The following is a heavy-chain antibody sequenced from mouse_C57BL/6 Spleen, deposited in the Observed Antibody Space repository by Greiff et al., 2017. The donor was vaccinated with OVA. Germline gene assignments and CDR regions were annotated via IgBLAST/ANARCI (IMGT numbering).Heavy chain of an antibody. CDR3: ARYEGGYWYFDV. J-gene: IGHJ1*03. CDR1: GFTFTDYY. CDR2: IRNKANGYTT. V-gene: IGHV7-3*01. Sequence: EVKLMESGGGLVQPGGSLSLSCAASGFTFTDYYMSWVRQPPGKALEWLGFIRNKANGYTTEYSASVKGRFTISRDNSQSILYLQMNALRAEDSATYYCARYEGGYWYFDVWGTGTTVTVSS.